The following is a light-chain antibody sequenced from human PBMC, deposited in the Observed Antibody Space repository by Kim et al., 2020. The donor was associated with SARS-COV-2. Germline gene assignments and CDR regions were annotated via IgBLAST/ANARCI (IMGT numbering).Light chain of an antibody. V-gene: IGKV1-5*03. CDR2: QAS. CDR3: QHYSRVPYT. Sequence: DIQMTQSPSALSASVGDRVTTTCRASQSVNDGLAWYQQKPGKAPKLLIYQASTLESGVPSRFSGSGSGTDFTLTISSVQPDDFATYYCQHYSRVPYTFGQGTKLEI. CDR1: QSVNDG. J-gene: IGKJ2*01.